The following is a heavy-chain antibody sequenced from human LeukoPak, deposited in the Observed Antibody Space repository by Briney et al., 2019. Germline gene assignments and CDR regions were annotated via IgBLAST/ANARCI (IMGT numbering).Heavy chain of an antibody. J-gene: IGHJ6*03. V-gene: IGHV1-18*01. D-gene: IGHD3-3*01. CDR2: ISAYNGNT. CDR1: GYTFTSYG. Sequence: ASAKVSCKASGYTFTSYGISWVRQAPGQGLEWMGWISAYNGNTNYAQKLQGRVTMTTDTSTSTAYMELRSLRSDDTAVYYCARQYTYYDFWSGYYPYYYYYMDVWGKGTTVTVSS. CDR3: ARQYTYYDFWSGYYPYYYYYMDV.